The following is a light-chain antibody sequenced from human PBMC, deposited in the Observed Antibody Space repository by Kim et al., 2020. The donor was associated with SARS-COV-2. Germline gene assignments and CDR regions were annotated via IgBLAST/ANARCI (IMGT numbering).Light chain of an antibody. CDR3: SSYAGSNNWV. V-gene: IGLV2-8*01. J-gene: IGLJ3*02. Sequence: QSALTQPPSASGSPGQSVTISCAGTSSDIGGSNYVSWYQQRPGKAPKLMIYEVSKRPSGVPDRFSGSKSGSTASLTVSGLQAEDEADYYCSSYAGSNNWVFGGGTQLTVL. CDR1: SSDIGGSNY. CDR2: EVS.